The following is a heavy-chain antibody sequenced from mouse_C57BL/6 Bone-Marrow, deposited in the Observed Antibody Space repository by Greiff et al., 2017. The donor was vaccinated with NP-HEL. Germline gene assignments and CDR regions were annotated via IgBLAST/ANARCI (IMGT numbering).Heavy chain of an antibody. Sequence: QVQLQQPGAELVKPGASVKLSCKASGYTFTSYWMHWVKQRPGQGLEWIGMIHPNSGSTNYNEKFKSKATLTVDKSSSTAYMQLSSLTSEDAAVYYWARSGLVGDAMDYWGQGTSVTVSA. CDR2: IHPNSGST. D-gene: IGHD1-1*01. CDR1: GYTFTSYW. V-gene: IGHV1-64*01. CDR3: ARSGLVGDAMDY. J-gene: IGHJ4*01.